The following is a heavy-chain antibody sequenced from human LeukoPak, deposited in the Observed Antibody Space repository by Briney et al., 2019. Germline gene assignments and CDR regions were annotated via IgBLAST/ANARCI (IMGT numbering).Heavy chain of an antibody. CDR1: GYTFTSYG. J-gene: IGHJ4*02. Sequence: GASVKVSCKASGYTFTSYGISWLRQAPGQGLEWMGWISAYNGNTNYAQKLQGRVTMTTDTSTSTAYMELRSLRSDDTAVYYCARRPADYYVSGSYPDYWGQGTLVTVSS. CDR3: ARRPADYYVSGSYPDY. V-gene: IGHV1-18*01. D-gene: IGHD3-10*01. CDR2: ISAYNGNT.